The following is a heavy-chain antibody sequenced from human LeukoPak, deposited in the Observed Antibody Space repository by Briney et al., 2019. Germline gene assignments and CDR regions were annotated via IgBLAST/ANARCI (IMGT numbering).Heavy chain of an antibody. Sequence: GGSLRLSCAASGFTFSSYAMNWVRQAPVKGLEWVSGISGSGRDTYYADSVKGRFTISRDNSKNTLYLQMNSLRADDTAVYYCATNYYDSSGYFPDFDYSGQGALVSVSS. CDR1: GFTFSSYA. V-gene: IGHV3-23*01. CDR3: ATNYYDSSGYFPDFDY. J-gene: IGHJ4*02. D-gene: IGHD3-22*01. CDR2: ISGSGRDT.